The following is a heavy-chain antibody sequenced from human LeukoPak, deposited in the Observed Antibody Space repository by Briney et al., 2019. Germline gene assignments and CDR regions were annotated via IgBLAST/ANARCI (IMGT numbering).Heavy chain of an antibody. Sequence: SETLSLTCTVSGGSISSYYWSWIRQPPGEGLEWIGYIYYSGSTNYNPSLKSRVTISVDTSKNQFSLKLSSVTAADTAVYYCARGVPQIVVVTATYGWYFDLWGQGTLVTVSS. D-gene: IGHD2-21*02. CDR2: IYYSGST. V-gene: IGHV4-59*01. CDR3: ARGVPQIVVVTATYGWYFDL. J-gene: IGHJ2*01. CDR1: GGSISSYY.